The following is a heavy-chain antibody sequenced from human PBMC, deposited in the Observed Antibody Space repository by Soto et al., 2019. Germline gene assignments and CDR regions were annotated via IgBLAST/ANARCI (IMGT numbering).Heavy chain of an antibody. J-gene: IGHJ4*02. CDR2: ISYDGSNK. Sequence: QVQLVESGGGVVQPGRSLRLSCAASGFTFSSYGMHWVRQAPGKGLEWVAVISYDGSNKYYADSVKGRFTISRDNSKNTLYLQMNSLRAEDTAVYYCAKARTIYGDYLDHFDYWGQGTLVTVSS. V-gene: IGHV3-30*18. CDR1: GFTFSSYG. CDR3: AKARTIYGDYLDHFDY. D-gene: IGHD4-17*01.